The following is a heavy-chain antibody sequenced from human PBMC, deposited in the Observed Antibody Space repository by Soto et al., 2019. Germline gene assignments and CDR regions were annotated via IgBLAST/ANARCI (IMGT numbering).Heavy chain of an antibody. V-gene: IGHV2-70*01. J-gene: IGHJ6*02. CDR1: GFSHSTGGMC. CDR3: ARIRRYYYDRSGYGGMDV. D-gene: IGHD3-22*01. CDR2: IDWYDDK. Sequence: APTPVNPTQTLTLTCTFSGFSHSTGGMCVSWIRQTPWKALEWRSLIDWYDDKYYSTSLKTRLTISNDTSKNQVVLTMTDMAPVDTATYYCARIRRYYYDRSGYGGMDVWGQGT.